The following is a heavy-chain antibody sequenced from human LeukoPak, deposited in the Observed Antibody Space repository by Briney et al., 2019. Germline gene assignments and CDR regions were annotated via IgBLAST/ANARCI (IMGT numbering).Heavy chain of an antibody. CDR2: ISYDGSNK. D-gene: IGHD4-11*01. CDR1: GFTFSSYA. Sequence: GGSLRLSCAASGFTFSSYAMHWVRQAPGKGLEWVAVISYDGSNKYYADSVKSRFTISRDNSKNMLYPQMNSLRAEDTAVYYCARDWTTVTHFDYWGQGTLVTVSS. V-gene: IGHV3-30*04. CDR3: ARDWTTVTHFDY. J-gene: IGHJ4*02.